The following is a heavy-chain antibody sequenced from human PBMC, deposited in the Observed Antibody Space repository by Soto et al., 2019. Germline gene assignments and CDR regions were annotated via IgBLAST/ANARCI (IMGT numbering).Heavy chain of an antibody. J-gene: IGHJ6*02. Sequence: AGGSLRLSCAASDFIFSTYALHWVRQAPGKGLQWVAIISYDGSSEYYADSVKGRFSISRDNSRNTLYLQMTSLRAEDTAIYYCARDRAYCSGRTCMPFPHNYYAVDVWGQGTTVTVSS. CDR2: ISYDGSSE. CDR1: DFIFSTYA. V-gene: IGHV3-30*16. D-gene: IGHD2-15*01. CDR3: ARDRAYCSGRTCMPFPHNYYAVDV.